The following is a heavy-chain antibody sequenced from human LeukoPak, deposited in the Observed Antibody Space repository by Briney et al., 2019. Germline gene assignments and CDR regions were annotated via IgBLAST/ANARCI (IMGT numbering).Heavy chain of an antibody. D-gene: IGHD6-13*01. CDR3: ARDGGIAAAGFDY. CDR2: IIPIFGTA. J-gene: IGHJ4*02. CDR1: GYTFTSYG. V-gene: IGHV1-69*05. Sequence: ASVKVSCKASGYTFTSYGISWVRQAPGQGLEWMGGIIPIFGTANYAQKFQGRVTITTDESTSTAYMELSSLRSEDTAVYYCARDGGIAAAGFDYWGQGTLVTVSS.